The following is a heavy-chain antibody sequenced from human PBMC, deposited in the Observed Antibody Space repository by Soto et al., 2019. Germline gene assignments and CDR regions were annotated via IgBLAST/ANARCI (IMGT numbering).Heavy chain of an antibody. CDR2: INAGNGNT. CDR1: GYTFTSYA. V-gene: IGHV1-3*01. CDR3: ARGITLPTPLDY. Sequence: ASVKVSCKASGYTFTSYAMHWVRQAPGQRLEWMGWINAGNGNTKYSQKFQDRVTITRDTSASTAYMELSSLRSEDTAVYYCARGITLPTPLDYWGQGTLVTVS. D-gene: IGHD1-20*01. J-gene: IGHJ4*02.